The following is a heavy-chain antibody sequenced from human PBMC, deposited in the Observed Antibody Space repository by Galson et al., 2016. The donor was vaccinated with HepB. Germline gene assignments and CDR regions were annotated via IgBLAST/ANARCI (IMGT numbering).Heavy chain of an antibody. CDR1: GFTVRNNY. V-gene: IGHV3-9*01. CDR3: TKDIRAGGADV. CDR2: INWNSDGI. Sequence: SLRLSCAASGFTVRNNYMNWVRQAPGKGLEWVSGINWNSDGIGYAESVKGRFTISRDNAKKSLYLQMNGLRDEDTALYYCTKDIRAGGADVWGQGTTVTVSS. J-gene: IGHJ6*02. D-gene: IGHD2-21*01.